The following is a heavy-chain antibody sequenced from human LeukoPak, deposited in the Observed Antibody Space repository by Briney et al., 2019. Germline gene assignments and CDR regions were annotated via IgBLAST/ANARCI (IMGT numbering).Heavy chain of an antibody. CDR2: IFPSGGDT. CDR3: ATSARGYYRAFGY. V-gene: IGHV1-46*01. Sequence: ASVKVSCKASGYSFTSYYIHWVRQAPGQGFEWMGIIFPSGGDTSYAQNFQGRVTMTRDMSTTTVYMELTSLRSEDTAVYYCATSARGYYRAFGYWGQGTLVTVSS. CDR1: GYSFTSYY. D-gene: IGHD1-26*01. J-gene: IGHJ4*02.